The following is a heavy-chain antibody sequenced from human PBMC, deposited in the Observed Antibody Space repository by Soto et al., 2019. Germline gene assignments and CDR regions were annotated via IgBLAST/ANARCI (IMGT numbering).Heavy chain of an antibody. CDR2: IYHSGST. Sequence: PSETLSLTCAVSGGSISSGGYSWSRIRQPPGKGLEWIGYIYHSGSTYYNPSLKSRVTISVDTSKNQFSLKLSSVTAADTAVYYCARHDWAKPFDYWGQGTLVTVSS. J-gene: IGHJ4*02. D-gene: IGHD3-9*01. V-gene: IGHV4-30-2*05. CDR1: GGSISSGGYS. CDR3: ARHDWAKPFDY.